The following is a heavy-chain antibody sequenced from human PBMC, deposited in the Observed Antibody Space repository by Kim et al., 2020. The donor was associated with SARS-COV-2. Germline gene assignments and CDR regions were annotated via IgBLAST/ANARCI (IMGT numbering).Heavy chain of an antibody. D-gene: IGHD1-1*01. CDR3: VRGNWADY. V-gene: IGHV1-8*01. CDR1: GYTFTGYD. J-gene: IGHJ4*02. CDR2: MNPKSGDT. Sequence: ASVKVSCKTSGYTFTGYDINWVRQATGHGLEWMGWMNPKSGDTGYAQNFQGRVTMTSDTAISTAYMELGSLTSEDTAVYYCVRGNWADYWGQGTVATVSS.